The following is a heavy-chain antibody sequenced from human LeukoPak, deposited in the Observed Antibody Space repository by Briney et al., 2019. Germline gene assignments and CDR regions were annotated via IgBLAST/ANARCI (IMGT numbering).Heavy chain of an antibody. J-gene: IGHJ4*02. CDR3: ARLSVVVAVDC. CDR2: IYFSGTT. D-gene: IGHD2-15*01. CDR1: GGSIISTNYS. V-gene: IGHV4-39*01. Sequence: SETLSLTCTVSGGSIISTNYSWGWLRQPPWKGLEWIGSIYFSGTTFYHSSLKRRVIISLDTSKKQFSLSMNSVSAADTAVYHCARLSVVVAVDCWGQGTLVTVSS.